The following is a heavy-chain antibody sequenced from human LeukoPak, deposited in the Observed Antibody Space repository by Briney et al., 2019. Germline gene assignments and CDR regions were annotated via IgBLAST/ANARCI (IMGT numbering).Heavy chain of an antibody. CDR1: GASISSSSYY. CDR2: IYYNGDT. Sequence: PSETLSLTCTVSGASISSSSYYWGWIRQPPGKGLEWIGSIYYNGDTYYNSSLKSRLTISVDTSKNQFTLKLSSMTAADTALYYGARLRGYTSGNPGYWGQGSLVTVSS. V-gene: IGHV4-39*01. D-gene: IGHD5-18*01. CDR3: ARLRGYTSGNPGY. J-gene: IGHJ4*02.